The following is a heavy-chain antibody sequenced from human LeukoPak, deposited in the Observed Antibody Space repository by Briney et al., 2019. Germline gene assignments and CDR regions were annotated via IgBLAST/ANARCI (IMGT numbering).Heavy chain of an antibody. CDR1: GFTFSSYA. D-gene: IGHD3-10*01. CDR3: AKDGGSGSSLYYYYGMDV. Sequence: TGGSLRLSCAASGFTFSSYAMSWVRQAPGKGLEWVSGISGSGGSTYYADSVKGRFTISRDNSKNTLYLQMNSLRAEDTAVYYCAKDGGSGSSLYYYYGMDVWGKGTTVTVSS. J-gene: IGHJ6*04. CDR2: ISGSGGST. V-gene: IGHV3-23*01.